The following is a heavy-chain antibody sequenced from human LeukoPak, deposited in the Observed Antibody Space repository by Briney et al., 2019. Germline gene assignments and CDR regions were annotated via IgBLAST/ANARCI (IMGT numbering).Heavy chain of an antibody. CDR3: ARDRPSSGWSFDY. Sequence: GGSLRLSCAASGFTFSSYWMSWVRQAPGKGLEWVANIKQDGSEKYYVDSVKGRFTISRDNVKNSLYLQLNSLRAEDTAVYYCARDRPSSGWSFDYWGQGTLVTVSS. D-gene: IGHD6-19*01. J-gene: IGHJ4*02. V-gene: IGHV3-7*04. CDR2: IKQDGSEK. CDR1: GFTFSSYW.